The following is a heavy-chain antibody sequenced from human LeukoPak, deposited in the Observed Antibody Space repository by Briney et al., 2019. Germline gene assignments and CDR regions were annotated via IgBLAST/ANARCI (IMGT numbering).Heavy chain of an antibody. CDR1: GGSISSYY. V-gene: IGHV4-59*12. Sequence: SETLSLTCTVSGGSISSYYWSWIRQPPGKGLEWIGCIYYSGSTNYNPSLKSRVTISVDKSKNQFSLKLSSVTAADTAVYYCARDRGSGLNWFDPWGQGTLVTVSS. CDR3: ARDRGSGLNWFDP. CDR2: IYYSGST. D-gene: IGHD6-19*01. J-gene: IGHJ5*02.